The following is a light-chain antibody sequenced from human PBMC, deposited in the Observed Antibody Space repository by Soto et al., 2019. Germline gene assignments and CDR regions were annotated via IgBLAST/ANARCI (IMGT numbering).Light chain of an antibody. Sequence: QSVLTQPASVSGSPGQSITIACTGTSSDIGGYNFVSCYQQHPGKAPKLLIYDVGNRPSGVSNRFSGSKSGNTASLTISGLQAEDEAHYYCNSYRTVSTYVFGTGTKLTVL. CDR3: NSYRTVSTYV. CDR1: SSDIGGYNF. V-gene: IGLV2-14*01. CDR2: DVG. J-gene: IGLJ1*01.